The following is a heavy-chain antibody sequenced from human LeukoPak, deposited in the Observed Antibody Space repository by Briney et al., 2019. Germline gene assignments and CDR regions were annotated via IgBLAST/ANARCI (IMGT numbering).Heavy chain of an antibody. CDR3: ARGYCSGGSCYSVENWFDP. J-gene: IGHJ5*02. V-gene: IGHV1-2*06. CDR2: INPNSGGT. D-gene: IGHD2-15*01. Sequence: ASVKVSCKAAGYTFTGYYMFWVRQAPGQGLEWMGRINPNSGGTNYAQKFQGRVTMSRYTTIRTAYMELSRLRSDDTAVYYCARGYCSGGSCYSVENWFDPWGQGTLVTVSS. CDR1: GYTFTGYY.